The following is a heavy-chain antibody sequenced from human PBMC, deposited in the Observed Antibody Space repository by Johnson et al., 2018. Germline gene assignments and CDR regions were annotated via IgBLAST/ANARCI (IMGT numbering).Heavy chain of an antibody. Sequence: QVRLREAGGGLVEPGGSLRLSCVASGFTFSDYYMNWIRQAPGKGPEWVSYISSTETIHYADSVKGRFTISRDNAKRALYLEMNSLRAEDTAVYFCARGESRGDRGDYGWCRHWGQGTLVTVSS. CDR2: ISSTETI. D-gene: IGHD4-17*01. V-gene: IGHV3-11*01. CDR1: GFTFSDYY. J-gene: IGHJ1*01. CDR3: ARGESRGDRGDYGWCRH.